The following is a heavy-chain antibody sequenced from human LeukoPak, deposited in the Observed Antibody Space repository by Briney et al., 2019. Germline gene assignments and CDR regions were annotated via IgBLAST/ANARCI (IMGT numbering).Heavy chain of an antibody. CDR1: GGSITSSSYY. J-gene: IGHJ6*03. D-gene: IGHD3-22*01. V-gene: IGHV4-39*01. CDR3: ASVVSGYDSSGYYYYYMDV. Sequence: SETLSLTCTVSGGSITSSSYYWGWIRQPPGKGLQWIGSFYYSGSTYYNPSLKSRVTIYVDTSKDQFSLKLSSVTAADTAVYYCASVVSGYDSSGYYYYYMDVWGKGTTVTVSS. CDR2: FYYSGST.